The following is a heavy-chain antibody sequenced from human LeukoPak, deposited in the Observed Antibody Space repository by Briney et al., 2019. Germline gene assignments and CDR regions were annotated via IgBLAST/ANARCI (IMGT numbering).Heavy chain of an antibody. Sequence: SETLFLTCAVSGYSISSGYYWGWIRQPPGKGLEWIGSIYHSGSTYYNPSLKSRVTISVDTSKSQFSLKLSSVTAADTAVYYCARANVLLWFGGAFDIWGQGTMVTVSS. V-gene: IGHV4-38-2*01. D-gene: IGHD3-10*01. CDR3: ARANVLLWFGGAFDI. CDR1: GYSISSGYY. CDR2: IYHSGST. J-gene: IGHJ3*02.